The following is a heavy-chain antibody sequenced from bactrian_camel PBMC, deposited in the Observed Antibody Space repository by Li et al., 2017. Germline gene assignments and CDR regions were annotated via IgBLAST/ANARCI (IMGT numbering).Heavy chain of an antibody. CDR3: AARTRGGTWCGLFRSMYFS. D-gene: IGHD3*01. J-gene: IGHJ6*01. CDR2: LYTGDGTT. V-gene: IGHV3S1*01. CDR1: GYTYSGNC. Sequence: QVQLVESGGGSVQAGGSLRLSCAFSGYTYSGNCMAWFRQAPGKEREGVATLYTGDGTTSYADSVKGRFTISQDSAQSTVYLQMDSLKPEDTAIYYCAARTRGGTWCGLFRSMYFSWGQGTQVTVS.